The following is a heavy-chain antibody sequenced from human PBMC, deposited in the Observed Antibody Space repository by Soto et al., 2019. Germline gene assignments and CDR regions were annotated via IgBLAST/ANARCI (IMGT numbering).Heavy chain of an antibody. CDR3: ARERLWFGESRYYYYGMDV. D-gene: IGHD3-10*01. CDR1: GGSISSGGYY. V-gene: IGHV4-31*03. Sequence: SETLSLTCTVSGGSISSGGYYWSWIRQHPGKGLEWIGYIYYSGSTYYNPSLKSRVTISVDTSKNQFSLKLSSVTAADTAVYYCARERLWFGESRYYYYGMDVWGQGTTFTVSS. J-gene: IGHJ6*02. CDR2: IYYSGST.